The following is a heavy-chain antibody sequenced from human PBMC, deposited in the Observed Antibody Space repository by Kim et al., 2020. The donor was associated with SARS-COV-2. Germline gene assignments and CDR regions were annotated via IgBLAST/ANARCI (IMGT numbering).Heavy chain of an antibody. CDR3: AGGGSSPFSFDY. CDR1: GGSTSSYY. CDR2: IYYSGST. V-gene: IGHV4-59*01. Sequence: SETLSLTCTVSGGSTSSYYWSWIRQPPGKGLEWIGYIYYSGSTNYNPSLKSRVTISVDTSKNQFSLKLSSVTAADTAVYYCAGGGSSPFSFDYWGQGTLVTVSS. J-gene: IGHJ4*02. D-gene: IGHD3-10*01.